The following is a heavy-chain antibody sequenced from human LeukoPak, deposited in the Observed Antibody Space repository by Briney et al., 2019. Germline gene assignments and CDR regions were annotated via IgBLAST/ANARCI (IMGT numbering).Heavy chain of an antibody. CDR3: ARGRTKKVVVPAAAVSRLASKNNYFDY. Sequence: SETLSLTCAVYGGSFSVYYWSWIRHPPGKGLEWIGEIYHSGSTNYNPSLKTRVTISIDPSKNQFSRKLSSMTAADTAVYYCARGRTKKVVVPAAAVSRLASKNNYFDYWGQGTLVTVSS. CDR1: GGSFSVYY. J-gene: IGHJ4*02. D-gene: IGHD2-2*01. V-gene: IGHV4-34*01. CDR2: IYHSGST.